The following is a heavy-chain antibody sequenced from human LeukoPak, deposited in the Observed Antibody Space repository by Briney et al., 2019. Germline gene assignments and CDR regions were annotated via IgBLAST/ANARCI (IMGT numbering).Heavy chain of an antibody. J-gene: IGHJ6*03. CDR2: ISAYNGNT. CDR3: ARRGIVVVPAASRDYYYYYYMDV. Sequence: ASVKVSCKASGYTFTSYGISWVRQAPGQGLEWMGWISAYNGNTNYAQKLQGRVTMTTDTSTSTAYMELRSLRSDDTAVYYCARRGIVVVPAASRDYYYYYYMDVWGKGTTVTISS. D-gene: IGHD2-2*01. CDR1: GYTFTSYG. V-gene: IGHV1-18*01.